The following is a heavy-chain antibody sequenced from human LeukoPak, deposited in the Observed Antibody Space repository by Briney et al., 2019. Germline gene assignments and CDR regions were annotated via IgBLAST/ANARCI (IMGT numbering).Heavy chain of an antibody. CDR2: ISAYNGNT. CDR3: ARAEDIAAAGLIDY. V-gene: IGHV1-18*01. Sequence: ASVKVSCKASGYTFTSYGISWVRQAPGQGLEWMGWISAYNGNTNYAQKLQGRVTMTTDTSTSTAYMELRSLRSDDTAVYYCARAEDIAAAGLIDYWGQETLVTVSS. CDR1: GYTFTSYG. D-gene: IGHD6-13*01. J-gene: IGHJ4*02.